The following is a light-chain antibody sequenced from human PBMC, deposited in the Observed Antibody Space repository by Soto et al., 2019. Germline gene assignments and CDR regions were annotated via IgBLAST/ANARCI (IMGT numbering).Light chain of an antibody. CDR1: QSVSSSY. CDR2: GAS. J-gene: IGKJ2*02. Sequence: EIVLTQSPGTLSLSPGERATLSCRASQSVSSSYLAWYQQKPGQAPRLLIYGASSRATGIPDRFSGSGSGTDFTLTISSLEPEDSAVYYCQQRSNWPRGTFGQGTKLEIK. CDR3: QQRSNWPRGT. V-gene: IGKV3D-20*02.